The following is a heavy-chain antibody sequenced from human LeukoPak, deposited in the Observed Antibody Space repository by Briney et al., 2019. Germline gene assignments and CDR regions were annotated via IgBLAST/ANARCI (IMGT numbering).Heavy chain of an antibody. D-gene: IGHD6-13*01. Sequence: GGSLRLSCAASGFTFSSYSRNWVRQAPGKGLEWVSSISSGSTYIHYADSVKGRFTISRDNAKNSLYLQMNSLRAEDTAVYYCARPIVADFYYGLDVWGKGTTVTVSS. CDR2: ISSGSTYI. J-gene: IGHJ6*04. CDR3: ARPIVADFYYGLDV. V-gene: IGHV3-21*06. CDR1: GFTFSSYS.